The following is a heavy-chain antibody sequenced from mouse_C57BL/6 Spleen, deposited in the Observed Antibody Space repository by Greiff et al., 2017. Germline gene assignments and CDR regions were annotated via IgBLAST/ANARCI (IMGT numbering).Heavy chain of an antibody. CDR2: ISSGSSTL. CDR3: ARYYGNYWYVDV. CDR1: GFTFSDYG. Sequence: EVHLVESGGGLVKPGGSLKLSCAASGFTFSDYGLHWVRQAPEKGLAWVAYISSGSSTLYYADTVKGRFTISRDNAKNTLFLQMTSLRSEDTAMYYCARYYGNYWYVDVWGTGTTVTVSS. J-gene: IGHJ1*03. D-gene: IGHD2-1*01. V-gene: IGHV5-17*01.